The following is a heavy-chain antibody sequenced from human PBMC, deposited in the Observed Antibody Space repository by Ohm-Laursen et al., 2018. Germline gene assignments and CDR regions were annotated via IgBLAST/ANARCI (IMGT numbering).Heavy chain of an antibody. CDR3: LGWPASWTY. Sequence: SSVKVSCKSSGYTFTGYYMHWMRQAPGQGLEWMGWIKSNSGDTKYAQKFEGRVTMTRDTSIGTAYMELTRLTSDDTAVYYCLGWPASWTYWGQGTLVTVSS. V-gene: IGHV1-2*02. J-gene: IGHJ4*02. D-gene: IGHD6-19*01. CDR2: IKSNSGDT. CDR1: GYTFTGYY.